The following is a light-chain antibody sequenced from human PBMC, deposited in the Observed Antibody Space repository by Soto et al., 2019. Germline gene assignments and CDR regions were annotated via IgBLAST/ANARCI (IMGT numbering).Light chain of an antibody. CDR3: QQSYSTPYT. Sequence: DIQMTQSPSSLSASVGDRVTITCRASQSISSYLNWYQQKPGKAPKLLIYAASSLQSGVPSSFSGSGSGTDFTLTIRSLQPEDFATYYCQQSYSTPYTVGQGTKLEIK. CDR2: AAS. J-gene: IGKJ2*01. V-gene: IGKV1-39*01. CDR1: QSISSY.